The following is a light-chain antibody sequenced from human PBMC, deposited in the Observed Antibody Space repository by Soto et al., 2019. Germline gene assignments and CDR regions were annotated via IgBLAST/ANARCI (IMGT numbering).Light chain of an antibody. CDR1: QTISSS. V-gene: IGKV1-5*03. CDR2: KAS. CDR3: QQYNSYVYT. J-gene: IGKJ2*01. Sequence: DIQMTQSPSTLSASVGDRVTITCRASQTISSSLAWYQQKSGEAPKLLIYKASSLESGVPSRFSGSGSGTEFTLTISSLQPDDFATYYCQQYNSYVYTFGQGTKLEIK.